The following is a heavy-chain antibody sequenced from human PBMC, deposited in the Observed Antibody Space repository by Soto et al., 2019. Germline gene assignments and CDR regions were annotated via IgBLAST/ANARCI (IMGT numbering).Heavy chain of an antibody. Sequence: ASVKVSCKASGYTFTGYYMHWVRQAPGQGLEWMGWINPNSGGTNYAQKFQGRVTMTRDTSISTAYMELSRLRSDDTAVYYCARSNGMIVVVIEHFDYWGQGTLVTVSS. CDR1: GYTFTGYY. CDR2: INPNSGGT. V-gene: IGHV1-2*02. J-gene: IGHJ4*02. CDR3: ARSNGMIVVVIEHFDY. D-gene: IGHD3-22*01.